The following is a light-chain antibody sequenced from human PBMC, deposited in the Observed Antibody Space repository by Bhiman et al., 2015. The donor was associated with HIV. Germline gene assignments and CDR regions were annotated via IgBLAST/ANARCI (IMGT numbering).Light chain of an antibody. V-gene: IGLV2-8*01. Sequence: SALTQPPSASGSLGQSVTISCTGTSSDVGGYNYVSWYQQHPGKAPKLMIYEVSKRPSGVPDRFSGSKSGNTASLTVSGLQAEDEADYYCSSLTSSLTYVFGTGTNVTVL. CDR2: EVS. CDR1: SSDVGGYNY. CDR3: SSLTSSLTYV. J-gene: IGLJ1*01.